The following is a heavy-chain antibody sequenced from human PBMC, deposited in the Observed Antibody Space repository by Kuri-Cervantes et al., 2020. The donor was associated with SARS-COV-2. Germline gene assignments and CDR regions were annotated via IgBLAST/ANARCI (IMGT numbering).Heavy chain of an antibody. J-gene: IGHJ4*02. CDR1: GFTFSGHW. CDR2: INPDGSYT. D-gene: IGHD3-22*01. Sequence: GGSLRLSCAASGFTFSGHWIHWVRQAPGKGLVWVSRINPDGSYTNNADSVKGRLTLSRDNAKNMLFLQMNSLRAEDTAVYYCARDALTPGRWYYYDSSGYYDYWGQGTLVTVSS. V-gene: IGHV3-74*01. CDR3: ARDALTPGRWYYYDSSGYYDY.